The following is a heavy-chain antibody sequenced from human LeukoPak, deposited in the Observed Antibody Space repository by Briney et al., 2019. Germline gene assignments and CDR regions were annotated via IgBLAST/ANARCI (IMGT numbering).Heavy chain of an antibody. CDR2: IYHSGDT. Sequence: SETLSLTYTVSGYSITSSHYWGWIRQPPGKGLEWIASIYHSGDTDYNPSLKSRVTISVDTSKNQFSLKLRSVTAADTAMYYCARSWYCSGGSCYLDFDYWGQGTLVTVSS. J-gene: IGHJ4*02. D-gene: IGHD2-15*01. V-gene: IGHV4-38-2*02. CDR3: ARSWYCSGGSCYLDFDY. CDR1: GYSITSSHY.